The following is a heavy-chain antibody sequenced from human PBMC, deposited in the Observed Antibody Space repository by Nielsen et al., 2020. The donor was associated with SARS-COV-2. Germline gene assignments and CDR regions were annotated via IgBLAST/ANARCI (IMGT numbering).Heavy chain of an antibody. J-gene: IGHJ4*02. CDR2: TNTDGSRT. CDR3: ARVAFWSGYDY. D-gene: IGHD3-3*01. Sequence: GGSLRLSCAASGFTFSEYWVHWVREVPGKGLLWVSRTNTDGSRTAYADSVKGRFTISRDNAKSSLSLQMNSLTAEDTAVYYCARVAFWSGYDYWGQGALVTVSS. CDR1: GFTFSEYW. V-gene: IGHV3-74*01.